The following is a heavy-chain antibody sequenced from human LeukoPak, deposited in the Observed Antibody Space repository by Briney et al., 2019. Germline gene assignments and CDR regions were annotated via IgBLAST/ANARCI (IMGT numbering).Heavy chain of an antibody. Sequence: SETLSLTCTVSGGSISSSSYYWGWIRQPPGKGLEWIGSIYYSGSTYYNPSLKSRVTISVDTSKNQFSLKLSSVTAADTAVYYCAIAGSSGYFPPATLNYGMDVWGQGTTVTVSS. D-gene: IGHD3-22*01. CDR2: IYYSGST. CDR3: AIAGSSGYFPPATLNYGMDV. V-gene: IGHV4-39*07. CDR1: GGSISSSSYY. J-gene: IGHJ6*02.